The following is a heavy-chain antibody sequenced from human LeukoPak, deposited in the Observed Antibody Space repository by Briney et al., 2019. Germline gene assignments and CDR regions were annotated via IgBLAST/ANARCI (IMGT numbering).Heavy chain of an antibody. CDR1: GFTFSSYW. J-gene: IGHJ4*02. V-gene: IGHV3-7*01. Sequence: PGGSLRLSCAASGFTFSSYWMSWVRQAPGKGLEWVANIKQDGSEKYYVDSVKGRFTISRDNAKNSLYLQMNSLRAEDTAVYYCASGLEWELPSFDYWGQGTLVTVSS. CDR3: ASGLEWELPSFDY. CDR2: IKQDGSEK. D-gene: IGHD1-26*01.